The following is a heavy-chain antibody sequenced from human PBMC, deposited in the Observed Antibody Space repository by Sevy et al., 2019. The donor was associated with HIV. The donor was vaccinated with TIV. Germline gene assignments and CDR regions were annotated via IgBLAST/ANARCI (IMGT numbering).Heavy chain of an antibody. CDR1: GFTFTSSA. CDR3: AADTRLYGMDV. CDR2: IVVGSGNT. J-gene: IGHJ6*02. Sequence: ASVKVSCKASGFTFTSSAVQWVRQARGQRLEWIGWIVVGSGNTNYAQKFQERVTITRDMSTSTAYMELSSLRSEGTAVYYCAADTRLYGMDVWGQGTTVTVSS. V-gene: IGHV1-58*01.